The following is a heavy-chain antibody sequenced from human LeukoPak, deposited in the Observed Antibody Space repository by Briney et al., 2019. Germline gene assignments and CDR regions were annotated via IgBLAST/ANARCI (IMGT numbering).Heavy chain of an antibody. V-gene: IGHV1-18*04. CDR1: GYTFTTYG. J-gene: IGHJ5*02. CDR3: ARTGGDCSSTSCYRNWFDP. D-gene: IGHD2-2*01. CDR2: ISGYNGNT. Sequence: ASVKVSCKASGYTFTTYGISWARQAPGQGLEWMGWISGYNGNTKYAQKVQGRVTMTTDTSTSTAYMELRSLRSDDTAVYYCARTGGDCSSTSCYRNWFDPWGQGTLATVSS.